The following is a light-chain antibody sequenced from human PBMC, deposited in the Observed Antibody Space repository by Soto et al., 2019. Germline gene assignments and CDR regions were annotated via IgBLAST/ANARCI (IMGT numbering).Light chain of an antibody. CDR2: GTS. CDR3: QQYGSSALT. Sequence: MVLTHSPGTLSLSPGERATLSCRASQSVSSGYLVWYQQRPGQPPRLLIYGTSNRAAGIPDRFSGSGSGTDFTLTIYRLEPEDSAVYYCQQYGSSALTFGGGTK. V-gene: IGKV3-20*01. CDR1: QSVSSGY. J-gene: IGKJ4*01.